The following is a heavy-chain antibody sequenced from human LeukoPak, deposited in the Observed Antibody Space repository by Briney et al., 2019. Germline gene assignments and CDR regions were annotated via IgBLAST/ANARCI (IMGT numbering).Heavy chain of an antibody. CDR1: GGSISSYY. J-gene: IGHJ4*02. Sequence: PSETLSLTCTVSGGSISSYYWSWIRQPPGKGLEWIRYIYYSGSTNYNPSLKSRVTISVDTSKNQFSLKLSSVTAADTAVYYCARDRHSSSWHYYFDYWGQGTLVTVSS. CDR2: IYYSGST. D-gene: IGHD6-13*01. CDR3: ARDRHSSSWHYYFDY. V-gene: IGHV4-59*01.